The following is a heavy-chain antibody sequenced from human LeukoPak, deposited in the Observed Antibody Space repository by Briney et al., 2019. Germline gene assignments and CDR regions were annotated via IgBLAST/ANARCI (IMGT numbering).Heavy chain of an antibody. V-gene: IGHV3-33*01. CDR1: GFTFSRYA. Sequence: PGRPLRLSCAASGFTFSRYAMHWVRQAPGKGLEGVAIIKYDGSNKNYVDSVKGRFTISRDNGKNTLYLQMNSLRAEDTAVYYCARVDTAMGSLDYWGQGILVTVSP. D-gene: IGHD5-18*01. J-gene: IGHJ4*02. CDR2: IKYDGSNK. CDR3: ARVDTAMGSLDY.